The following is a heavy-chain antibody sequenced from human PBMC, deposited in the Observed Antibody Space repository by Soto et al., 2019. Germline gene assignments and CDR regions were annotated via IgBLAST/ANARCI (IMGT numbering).Heavy chain of an antibody. J-gene: IGHJ4*02. CDR1: GYTFTSYD. CDR2: MNPNSGNI. CDR3: ARGYYYDSGIDY. V-gene: IGHV1-8*01. Sequence: ASVKVSCKASGYTFTSYDINWVRQATGQGLEWMGWMNPNSGNIGYAQKFQGRVTMTRNTSISTAYMELSSLRSEDTAVYYCARGYYYDSGIDYWGQGTLVTVSS. D-gene: IGHD3-22*01.